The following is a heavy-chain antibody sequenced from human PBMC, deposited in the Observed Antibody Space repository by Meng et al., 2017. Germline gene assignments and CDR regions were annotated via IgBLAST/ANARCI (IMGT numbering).Heavy chain of an antibody. CDR3: ARVQQWLAYDY. V-gene: IGHV3-23*04. D-gene: IGHD6-19*01. Sequence: RRVVAGGGLVPHGGYLRLSCAASGFTFSSYAMSWVRQAPGKGLEWVSAISGSGGSTYYADSVKGRFTISRDNSKNTLYLQMNSLRAEDTAVYYCARVQQWLAYDYWGQGTLVTVSS. J-gene: IGHJ4*02. CDR1: GFTFSSYA. CDR2: ISGSGGST.